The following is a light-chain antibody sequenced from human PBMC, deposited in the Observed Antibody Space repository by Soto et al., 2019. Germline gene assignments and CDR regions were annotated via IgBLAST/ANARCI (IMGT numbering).Light chain of an antibody. CDR1: QDIATS. V-gene: IGKV1-5*03. Sequence: GVRVTVNCRASQDIATSLDWFQQKPGKHPDLLIYKASTLESGAPSRFSGSGSGTDFTLTISSLQLEDFATYYCQQNYSTPLAFGGG. CDR2: KAS. CDR3: QQNYSTPLA. J-gene: IGKJ4*01.